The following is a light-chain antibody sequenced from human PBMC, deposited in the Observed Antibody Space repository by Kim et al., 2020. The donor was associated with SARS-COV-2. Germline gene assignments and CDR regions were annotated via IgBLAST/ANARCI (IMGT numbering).Light chain of an antibody. CDR1: QGISSA. J-gene: IGKJ4*01. CDR3: QQFNNYPH. V-gene: IGKV1D-13*01. CDR2: DAS. Sequence: SASVGDRVTITCRASQGISSALAWYQQKPGKAPKLLIYDASSLESGVPSMFSGSGSGTDFTLTISSLQPEDFATYYCQQFNNYPHFGGGTKVDIK.